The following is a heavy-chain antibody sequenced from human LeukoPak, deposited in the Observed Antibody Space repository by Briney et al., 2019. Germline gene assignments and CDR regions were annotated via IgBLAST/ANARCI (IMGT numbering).Heavy chain of an antibody. CDR2: INSGGST. CDR1: GFTVSSNY. D-gene: IGHD3-10*01. Sequence: GGSLRLSCAASGFTVSSNYMNWVRQAPGQGLEWVSVINSGGSTHYADSVKGRFTISRDNSKNTPYQMNSLRAEDTAVYYCARDLYYYGSGSDNFLYYWGQGTLVTVSS. J-gene: IGHJ4*02. V-gene: IGHV3-53*01. CDR3: ARDLYYYGSGSDNFLYY.